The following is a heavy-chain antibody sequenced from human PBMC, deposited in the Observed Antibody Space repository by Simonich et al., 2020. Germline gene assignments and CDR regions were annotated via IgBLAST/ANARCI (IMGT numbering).Heavy chain of an antibody. J-gene: IGHJ5*02. CDR2: IRGSGGST. CDR3: AKDSSLVGATDWFDP. D-gene: IGHD1-26*01. V-gene: IGHV3-23*01. Sequence: EVQLLESGGGLVQPGGSLRLSCAASGFTFSSYAMSWVRQAPAKGLWGVSAIRGSGGSTYYADSVKGRFTISRDNSKNTLYLQMNSLRAEDTAVYYCAKDSSLVGATDWFDPWGQGTLVTVSS. CDR1: GFTFSSYA.